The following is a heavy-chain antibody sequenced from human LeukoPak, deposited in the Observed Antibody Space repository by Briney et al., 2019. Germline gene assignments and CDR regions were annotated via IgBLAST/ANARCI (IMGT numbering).Heavy chain of an antibody. Sequence: GGSLRLSCAASGFTLSSYTMNWVRQAPGKGLEWVSSINYSSSTIYYADSVKGRFTVFRDNAKNSLYLQMNSLRAEDTAVYYCARGGTPIISMVRGAGDYWGQGTLVTVSS. V-gene: IGHV3-48*01. CDR3: ARGGTPIISMVRGAGDY. J-gene: IGHJ4*02. CDR2: INYSSSTI. CDR1: GFTLSSYT. D-gene: IGHD3-10*01.